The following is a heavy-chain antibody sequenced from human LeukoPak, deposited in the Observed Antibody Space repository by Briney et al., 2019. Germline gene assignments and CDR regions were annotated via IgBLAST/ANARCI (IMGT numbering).Heavy chain of an antibody. V-gene: IGHV3-74*01. CDR2: VNSDGSWT. Sequence: GGSLRLSCAASGNYWMHWVRQAPGKGLVWVSHVNSDGSWTSHADSVKGRFTISKDNAKNTVYLQMNNLRTEDTAVYYCVSFYETNWGRGTLVTVS. D-gene: IGHD2-2*01. CDR3: VSFYETN. J-gene: IGHJ4*02. CDR1: GNYW.